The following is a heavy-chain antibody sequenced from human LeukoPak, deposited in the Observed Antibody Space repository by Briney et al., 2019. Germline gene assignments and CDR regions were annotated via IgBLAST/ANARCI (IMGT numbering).Heavy chain of an antibody. CDR2: INAGNGNT. CDR3: AREVASSGWYGGYYFDY. D-gene: IGHD6-19*01. Sequence: ASVKVSCKASGYTFTSYAMHWVRQAPGQRLEWMGWINAGNGNTKYSQKFQGRVTITRDTSASTAYMELSSLRSEDTAVYYCAREVASSGWYGGYYFDYWGQGTLVTVSS. V-gene: IGHV1-3*01. CDR1: GYTFTSYA. J-gene: IGHJ4*02.